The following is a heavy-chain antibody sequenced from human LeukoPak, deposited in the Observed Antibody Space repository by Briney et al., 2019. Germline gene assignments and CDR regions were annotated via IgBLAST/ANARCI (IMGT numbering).Heavy chain of an antibody. D-gene: IGHD6-13*01. CDR1: GGSISSYY. CDR2: IYTSGST. J-gene: IGHJ5*02. V-gene: IGHV4-4*07. CDR3: ARGSQAAAVAANWFDP. Sequence: SETLSLTCTVSGGSISSYYWSWLRQPAGKGLEWIGRIYTSGSTNYNPSLKSRVTISVDTSKNQFSLKLSSVTAADTAVYYCARGSQAAAVAANWFDPWGQGTLVTVSS.